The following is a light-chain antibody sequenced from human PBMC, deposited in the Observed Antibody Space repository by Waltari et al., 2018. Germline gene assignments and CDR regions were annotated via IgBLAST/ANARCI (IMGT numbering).Light chain of an antibody. Sequence: DIQMTQSPSTLSASVGDRVTITCRASQSISSWLAWYQQKPGKAPKLLFYDASSLESGVPSRFSSSGSGTEFTLTISSLQPDDFATYYCQQYNSYSYTFGQGTKLEIK. CDR1: QSISSW. V-gene: IGKV1-5*01. CDR3: QQYNSYSYT. CDR2: DAS. J-gene: IGKJ2*01.